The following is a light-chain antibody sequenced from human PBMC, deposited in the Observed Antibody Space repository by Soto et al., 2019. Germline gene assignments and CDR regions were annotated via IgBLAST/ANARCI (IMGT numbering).Light chain of an antibody. J-gene: IGKJ3*01. CDR1: QSIAIY. CDR3: QQSSSTPIT. V-gene: IGKV1-39*01. Sequence: DIQMTQSPSSLSASAGDRVTITCRASQSIAIYLNWYQQKPGKAPKLLIYAASSLQSGVPSRFSGGGSGTDFTLTISSLQPDDFATYYCQQSSSTPITFGPGTKVDIK. CDR2: AAS.